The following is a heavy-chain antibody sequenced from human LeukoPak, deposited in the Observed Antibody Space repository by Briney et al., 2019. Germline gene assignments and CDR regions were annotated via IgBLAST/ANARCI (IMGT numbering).Heavy chain of an antibody. CDR1: GGSISSSSYY. J-gene: IGHJ4*02. D-gene: IGHD3-22*01. V-gene: IGHV4-39*01. CDR2: IYYSGST. CDR3: ASGYYRFDY. Sequence: TSETLSLICTVSGGSISSSSYYWGWIRQPPGKGLEWIGSIYYSGSTYYNPSLKSRVTISVDTSKNQFSLKLSSVTAADTAVYYCASGYYRFDYWGQGTLVTVSS.